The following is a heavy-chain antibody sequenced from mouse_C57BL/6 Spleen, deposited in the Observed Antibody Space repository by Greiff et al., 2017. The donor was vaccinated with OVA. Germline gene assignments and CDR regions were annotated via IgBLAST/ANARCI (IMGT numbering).Heavy chain of an antibody. Sequence: VQLQESGPELVKPGASVKISCKASGYAFSSSWMNWVKQRPGKGLEWIGRIYPGDGDTNYNGKFKGKATLTADKSSSTAYMQLSSLTSEDSAVYFCALDRSGYVGFAYWGQGTLVTVSA. CDR2: IYPGDGDT. D-gene: IGHD3-2*02. J-gene: IGHJ3*01. V-gene: IGHV1-82*01. CDR3: ALDRSGYVGFAY. CDR1: GYAFSSSW.